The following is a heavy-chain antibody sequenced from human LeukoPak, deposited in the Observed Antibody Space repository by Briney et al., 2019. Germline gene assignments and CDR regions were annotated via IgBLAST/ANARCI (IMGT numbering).Heavy chain of an antibody. V-gene: IGHV4-31*03. CDR2: IYYSGST. CDR1: GGSISSGGYY. D-gene: IGHD3-16*01. Sequence: PSETLSLTCTVSGGSISSGGYYWSWIRQHPGKGLEWNGYIYYSGSTYYNPAVKSRVTISVYTSKKQFYLKLSSATAADTAVYYCARGPRAAWSGITFFDYRGPGTLVTVSS. CDR3: ARGPRAAWSGITFFDY. J-gene: IGHJ4*02.